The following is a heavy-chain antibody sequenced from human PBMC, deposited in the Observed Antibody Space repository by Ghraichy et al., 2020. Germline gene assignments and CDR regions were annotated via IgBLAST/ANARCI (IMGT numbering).Heavy chain of an antibody. CDR3: GRGGYIYGSNPVDY. J-gene: IGHJ4*02. Sequence: GESLNISCAASGFTFNTYYMTWVRQAPGKGLEWVANIKQDGSERYYVDSVKGRFTISRDNAKDSVYLQMSSLRAEDTAVYFCGRGGYIYGSNPVDYWGQGTQVTVSS. V-gene: IGHV3-7*04. CDR1: GFTFNTYY. CDR2: IKQDGSER. D-gene: IGHD5-18*01.